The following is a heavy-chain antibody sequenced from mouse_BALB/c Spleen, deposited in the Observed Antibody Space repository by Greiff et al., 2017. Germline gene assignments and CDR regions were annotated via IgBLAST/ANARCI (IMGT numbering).Heavy chain of an antibody. CDR3: ARQGDGNYGFAY. D-gene: IGHD2-1*01. Sequence: DVKLEESGGGLVKPGGSLKLSCAASGFTFSSYAMSWVRQTPEKRLEWVATISSGGSYTYYPDSVKGRFTISRDNAKNTLYLQMSSLRSEDTAMYYCARQGDGNYGFAYWGQGTLVTVSA. CDR1: GFTFSSYA. J-gene: IGHJ3*01. CDR2: ISSGGSYT. V-gene: IGHV5-9-3*01.